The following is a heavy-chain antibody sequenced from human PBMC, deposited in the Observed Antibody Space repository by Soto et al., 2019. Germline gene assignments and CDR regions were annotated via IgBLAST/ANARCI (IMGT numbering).Heavy chain of an antibody. CDR3: ARVGLGYSNSWGFDS. CDR2: VYYSENT. CDR1: VGSVSSGGYS. D-gene: IGHD6-6*01. J-gene: IGHJ4*02. V-gene: IGHV4-61*08. Sequence: PLSLTFTVSVGSVSSGGYSWNWIRQPPGKGLEWIGYVYYSENTKYNPSLKSRVTISVDTSKDQISLKLSSVTAADTAVYYCARVGLGYSNSWGFDSWGQGTLVTVSS.